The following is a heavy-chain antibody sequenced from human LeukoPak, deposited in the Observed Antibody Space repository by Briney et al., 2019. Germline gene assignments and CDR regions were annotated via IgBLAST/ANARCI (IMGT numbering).Heavy chain of an antibody. CDR1: GFTFSNYW. V-gene: IGHV3-7*01. J-gene: IGHJ4*02. CDR3: ARGAVAGTGVPKCFDY. Sequence: GGSLRLSCAASGFTFSNYWMSWVRQAPGKGLEWVASIKQDGSEKFYVDSVKGRFTISRDNAKNSLYLQVNSLRAEDTAVYYCARGAVAGTGVPKCFDYWGQGTLVTVSS. CDR2: IKQDGSEK. D-gene: IGHD6-19*01.